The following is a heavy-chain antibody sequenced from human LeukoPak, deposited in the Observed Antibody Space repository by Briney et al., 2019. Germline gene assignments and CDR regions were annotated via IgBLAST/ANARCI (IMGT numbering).Heavy chain of an antibody. CDR3: ARDSIRQQLYYFDY. CDR1: EFTFSSYS. J-gene: IGHJ4*02. Sequence: PGGSLRLSCAASEFTFSSYSMNWVRQAPGKGLEWVANIKQDGSEKYYVDSVKGRFTISRDNAKNSLYLQMNSLRAEDTAVYFCARDSIRQQLYYFDYWGRGTLVTVSS. D-gene: IGHD6-13*01. V-gene: IGHV3-7*01. CDR2: IKQDGSEK.